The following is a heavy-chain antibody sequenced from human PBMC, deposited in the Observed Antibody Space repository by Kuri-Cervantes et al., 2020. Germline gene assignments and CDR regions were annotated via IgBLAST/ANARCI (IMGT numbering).Heavy chain of an antibody. Sequence: SLKISCAASGFTFDDYAMHWVRQAPGKGLEWVSGISWNSGSIGYADSVKGRFTISRDNAKNSLYLQMNSLRAEDTALYYCAEDVLGWYYYGSGTYSSYGMDVWGQGTTVTVSS. V-gene: IGHV3-9*01. D-gene: IGHD3-10*01. CDR2: ISWNSGSI. J-gene: IGHJ6*02. CDR3: AEDVLGWYYYGSGTYSSYGMDV. CDR1: GFTFDDYA.